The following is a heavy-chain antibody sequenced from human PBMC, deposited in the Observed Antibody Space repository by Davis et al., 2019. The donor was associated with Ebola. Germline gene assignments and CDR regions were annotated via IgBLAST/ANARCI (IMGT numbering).Heavy chain of an antibody. CDR2: INPNSGGT. CDR3: ARGGATLRFLEQVYGMDV. Sequence: AASVKVSCKASGYTFTGYYMHWVRQAPGQGLEWMGRINPNSGGTNYAQKFQGRVTMTRDTSISTAYMELSRLRSDDTAVYYCARGGATLRFLEQVYGMDVWGKGTTVTVSS. CDR1: GYTFTGYY. J-gene: IGHJ6*04. V-gene: IGHV1-2*06. D-gene: IGHD3-3*01.